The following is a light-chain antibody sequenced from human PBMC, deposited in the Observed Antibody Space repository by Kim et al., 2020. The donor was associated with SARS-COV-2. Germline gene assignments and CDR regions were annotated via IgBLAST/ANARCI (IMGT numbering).Light chain of an antibody. CDR3: QAWDSTTTV. CDR2: KDT. J-gene: IGLJ2*01. Sequence: VSPEQTACIPLAGDRLGNKFVFWYQQRPGQTPVVVIYKDTQRPSGIPERFSGSNSGNTATLTISGTQAMDEADYYCQAWDSTTTVFGGGTQLTVL. V-gene: IGLV3-1*01. CDR1: RLGNKF.